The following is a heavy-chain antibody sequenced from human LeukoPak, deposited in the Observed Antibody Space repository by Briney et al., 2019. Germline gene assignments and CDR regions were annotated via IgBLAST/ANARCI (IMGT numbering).Heavy chain of an antibody. D-gene: IGHD3-9*01. J-gene: IGHJ4*02. Sequence: SETLSLTCTVSGGSISSYYWSWIRQPPGKGLEWIGYIYYSGSTNYNPSLKSRVTISVDTSKNQFSLKLSSMTAADTAVYYCARLTGYYKGYDYWGQGTLVTVSS. CDR3: ARLTGYYKGYDY. CDR2: IYYSGST. CDR1: GGSISSYY. V-gene: IGHV4-59*01.